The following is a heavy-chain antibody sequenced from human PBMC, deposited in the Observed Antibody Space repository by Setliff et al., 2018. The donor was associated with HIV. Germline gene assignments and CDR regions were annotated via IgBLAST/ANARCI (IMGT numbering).Heavy chain of an antibody. CDR2: IGSDVSII. CDR3: AKTTPSSIRSPYYYYMDV. V-gene: IGHV3-23*01. CDR1: GFNFDFHA. Sequence: GGSLRLSCTTSGFNFDFHAMSWFRQAPGKGLEWLSYIGSDVSIIFYADSVKGRFTISRDNSKNTLYLQMSTLRAEDTAVYYCAKTTPSSIRSPYYYYMDVWGKGTTVTVSS. J-gene: IGHJ6*03. D-gene: IGHD6-13*01.